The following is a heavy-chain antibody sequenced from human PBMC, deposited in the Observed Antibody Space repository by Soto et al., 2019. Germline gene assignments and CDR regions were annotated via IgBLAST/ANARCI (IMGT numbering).Heavy chain of an antibody. J-gene: IGHJ4*02. Sequence: QVQLQESGPGLVKPSQTLSLTCTVSGGSISTGGYYWTWIRQHPGKGLEWIGYIYYSGSTYYNPSLKSRVTMSVDTFKNQFSLKLSSVTAADTAVYYCARGLSVTLFDNWGQGTLVTVSS. CDR3: ARGLSVTLFDN. CDR2: IYYSGST. V-gene: IGHV4-31*03. D-gene: IGHD4-17*01. CDR1: GGSISTGGYY.